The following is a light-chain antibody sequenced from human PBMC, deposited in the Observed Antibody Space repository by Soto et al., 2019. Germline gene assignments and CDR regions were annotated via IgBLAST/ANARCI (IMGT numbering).Light chain of an antibody. J-gene: IGKJ1*01. CDR2: GAS. Sequence: ENVLTQSPGTLSLSPGERATLSCRASQSVGSYLGWYQKKPGQAPRLLIYGASNRATGIPDRFSGSGSGTDFTLTSSRLEPEYFAVYYCQHYGGPPPWTFGQGTKVEIK. V-gene: IGKV3-20*01. CDR1: QSVGSY. CDR3: QHYGGPPPWT.